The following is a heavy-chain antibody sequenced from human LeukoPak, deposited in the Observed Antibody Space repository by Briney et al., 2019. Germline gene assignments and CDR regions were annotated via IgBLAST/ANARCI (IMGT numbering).Heavy chain of an antibody. Sequence: GAAVKVSCKASGYNFNDSDINWVRQATGQGLEWMGWMNPDSGDTGYAQKFQGRLTITRHMSSTTAYMELSRLRSDDTAVYYGTRGWDYWGQGTRVTVSS. CDR3: TRGWDY. J-gene: IGHJ4*02. CDR1: GYNFNDSD. CDR2: MNPDSGDT. V-gene: IGHV1-8*03.